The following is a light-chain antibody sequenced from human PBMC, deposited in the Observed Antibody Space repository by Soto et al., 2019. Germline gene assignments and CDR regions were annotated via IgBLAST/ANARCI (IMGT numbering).Light chain of an antibody. CDR3: SSYAGSNNFEV. V-gene: IGLV2-8*01. J-gene: IGLJ3*02. CDR2: EVS. CDR1: SSDVGGYNY. Sequence: QSVLTQPPSASGSPGRSVPISCTGTSSDVGGYNYVSWYQQHPGKAPKLMIYEVSKRPSGVPDRFSGSKSGNTASLTVSGLQAEDEADYYCSSYAGSNNFEVFGGGTKLTVL.